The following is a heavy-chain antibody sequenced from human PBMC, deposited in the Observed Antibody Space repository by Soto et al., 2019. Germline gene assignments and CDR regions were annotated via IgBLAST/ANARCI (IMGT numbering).Heavy chain of an antibody. Sequence: SQTLSLTCAISGDSVSSNSAAWNWIRQSPSRGLEWLGRTYYRSKWYNDYAVSVKSRITINPDTSKNQFSLQLNSVTPEDTAVYYCARVPNPFRLKIGYLDAYDFWGQWTMVTVSS. CDR3: ARVPNPFRLKIGYLDAYDF. D-gene: IGHD5-12*01. CDR2: TYYRSKWYN. CDR1: GDSVSSNSAA. V-gene: IGHV6-1*01. J-gene: IGHJ3*01.